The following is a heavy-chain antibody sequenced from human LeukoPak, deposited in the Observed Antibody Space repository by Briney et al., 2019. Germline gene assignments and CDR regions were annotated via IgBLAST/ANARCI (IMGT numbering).Heavy chain of an antibody. J-gene: IGHJ3*02. V-gene: IGHV4-38-2*01. CDR3: AKIHDYDAFDI. CDR1: GYSISSGYY. D-gene: IGHD4-11*01. CDR2: IYHSGST. Sequence: SETLSLTCAVSGYSISSGYYWGWIRRPPGKGLEWIGSIYHSGSTYYNPSLKSRVTISVDTSKNQFSLKLSSVTAADTAVHYCAKIHDYDAFDIWGQGTMVTVSS.